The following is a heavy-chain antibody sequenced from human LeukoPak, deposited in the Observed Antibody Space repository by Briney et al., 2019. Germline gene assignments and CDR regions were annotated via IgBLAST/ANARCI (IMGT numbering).Heavy chain of an antibody. D-gene: IGHD2-2*01. CDR2: ISGSGGST. CDR3: AKAHIVVVPWDPYYFDY. J-gene: IGHJ4*02. V-gene: IGHV3-23*01. CDR1: GFTFSSYA. Sequence: PGGSLRLSCAASGFTFSSYAMSWVRQAPGKGLEWVSAISGSGGSTYYADSVKGRFTISRDNSKNTLYLQMNSLRVEDTAVYYCAKAHIVVVPWDPYYFDYWGQGTLVTVSS.